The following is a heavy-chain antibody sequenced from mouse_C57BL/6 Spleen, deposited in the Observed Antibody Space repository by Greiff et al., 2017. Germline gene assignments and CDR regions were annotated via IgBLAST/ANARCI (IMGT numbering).Heavy chain of an antibody. D-gene: IGHD1-1*01. CDR1: GFTFSDYY. J-gene: IGHJ1*03. V-gene: IGHV5-16*01. CDR3: ARDVITRYFYV. Sequence: EVQVVESEGGLVQPGSSMKLSCTASGFTFSDYYMAWVRQVPEKGLEWVANINYDGSSTYYLDSLKSRFIISRDNAKNMLYLQMSSLKSEDTATYYGARDVITRYFYVWGTGTTVTVST. CDR2: INYDGSST.